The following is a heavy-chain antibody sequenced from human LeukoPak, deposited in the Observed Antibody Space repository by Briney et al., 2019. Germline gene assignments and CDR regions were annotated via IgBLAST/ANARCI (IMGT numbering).Heavy chain of an antibody. V-gene: IGHV4-59*08. J-gene: IGHJ4*02. CDR1: GGSISSFY. Sequence: PSETLSLTCTISGGSISSFYWSWIRQPPRKGLEWIAYMHNSGSTKYNPSLKSRVTISVDTSKNQFSLKLRSVTSADTASYYCARHVLTAGSIDWGQGTLVTVSS. CDR3: ARHVLTAGSID. CDR2: MHNSGST. D-gene: IGHD3-9*01.